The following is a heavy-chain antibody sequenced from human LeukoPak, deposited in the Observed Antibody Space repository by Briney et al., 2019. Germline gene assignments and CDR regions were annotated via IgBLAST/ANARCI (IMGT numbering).Heavy chain of an antibody. V-gene: IGHV3-23*01. CDR2: ISGSGGST. Sequence: GGSLRLSCAASGFTFSSYAMSWVRQAPGKGLEWFSSISGSGGSTYYADSVKGRFTISRDNSKNTLYLQMNSLRAEDTAVYYCAKGNRKAAATYQFDYWGQGTLVTVSS. CDR3: AKGNRKAAATYQFDY. J-gene: IGHJ4*02. D-gene: IGHD6-13*01. CDR1: GFTFSSYA.